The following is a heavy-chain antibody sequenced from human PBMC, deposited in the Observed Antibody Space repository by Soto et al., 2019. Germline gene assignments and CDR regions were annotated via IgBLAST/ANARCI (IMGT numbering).Heavy chain of an antibody. CDR1: GYTFARYG. CDR3: AREGFCSRGSCALYSHEYFGMDV. Sequence: QVQLVQSGAEVKKPGASVKVSCKASGYTFARYGLSWVRQAPGQGLEWMGWISAYNGNTNYAQKFQGRVTMTTDTPTRIAYMELRSLTSDDTAVYYCAREGFCSRGSCALYSHEYFGMDVWGQGTTVTVSS. CDR2: ISAYNGNT. J-gene: IGHJ6*02. D-gene: IGHD2-15*01. V-gene: IGHV1-18*01.